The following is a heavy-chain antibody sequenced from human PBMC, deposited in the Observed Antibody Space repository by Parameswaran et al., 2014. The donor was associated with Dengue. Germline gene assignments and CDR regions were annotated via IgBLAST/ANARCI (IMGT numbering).Heavy chain of an antibody. V-gene: IGHV1-46*01. D-gene: IGHD5-24*01. J-gene: IGHJ5*02. CDR3: ASGDSYNSYNWFAP. Sequence: WVRQAPGQGFEWMGIIDPTSGSRSHGQKFQGRITLTRDTSTDTVYMELTRLTSDDTALYYCASGDSYNSYNWFAPGARAPWSPSPQ. CDR2: IDPTSGSR.